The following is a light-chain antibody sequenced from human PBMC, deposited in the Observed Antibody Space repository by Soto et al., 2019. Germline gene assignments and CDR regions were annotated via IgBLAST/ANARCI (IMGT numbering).Light chain of an antibody. CDR2: LAS. V-gene: IGKV2-28*01. J-gene: IGKJ2*01. Sequence: DIVMTQSPLSLPVTPGEPASISCRSSQSLLYSNGNTYLDWYLQKPGQSPQLLIYLASSRASGVPDMFSGSGSGTDFTLKISRVEAEDVCVYDCMQSIQTPYTFGQGTKLEIK. CDR3: MQSIQTPYT. CDR1: QSLLYSNGNTY.